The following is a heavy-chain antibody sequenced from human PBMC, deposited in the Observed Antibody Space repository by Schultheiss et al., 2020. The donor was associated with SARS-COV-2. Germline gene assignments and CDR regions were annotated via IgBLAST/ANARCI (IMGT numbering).Heavy chain of an antibody. CDR1: GFSLSNARMG. Sequence: SGPTLVKPTETLTLTCTVSGFSLSNARMGVSWIRQPPGKALEWLAHIFSNDEKSYSTSLKSRLTISKDTSKSQVVLTMTNMDPVDTATYYCARICWGGSGYYYDNWFDPWGQGTLVTVSS. J-gene: IGHJ5*02. V-gene: IGHV2-26*01. CDR3: ARICWGGSGYYYDNWFDP. D-gene: IGHD3-22*01. CDR2: IFSNDEK.